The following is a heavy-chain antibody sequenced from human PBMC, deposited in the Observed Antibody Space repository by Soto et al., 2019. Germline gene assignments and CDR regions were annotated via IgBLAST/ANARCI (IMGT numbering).Heavy chain of an antibody. J-gene: IGHJ6*03. D-gene: IGHD6-19*01. CDR1: GFTFSSYA. Sequence: SLRLSCAASGFTFSSYAMSWVRQAPGKGLEWVSAISGSGGSTYYADSVKGRFTISRDNSKNTLYLQMNSLRAEDTAVYYCAKDPSSGWANYYYYYMDVWGKGTTVTVSS. CDR2: ISGSGGST. V-gene: IGHV3-23*01. CDR3: AKDPSSGWANYYYYYMDV.